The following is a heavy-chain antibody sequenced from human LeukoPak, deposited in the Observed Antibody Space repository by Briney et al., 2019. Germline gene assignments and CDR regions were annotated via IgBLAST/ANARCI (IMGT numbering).Heavy chain of an antibody. CDR1: GFTFSSYA. D-gene: IGHD3-22*01. J-gene: IGHJ4*02. Sequence: PGGSLRLSCAASGFTFSSYAMSWVRQAPGKGLEWVSAISGSGGSTYYADSVKGRFTISRDNSKNTLYLQMNSLRAEDTAVYYCAKDRPKYYYDSSGYSTFDCWGQGTLVTVSS. CDR2: ISGSGGST. CDR3: AKDRPKYYYDSSGYSTFDC. V-gene: IGHV3-23*01.